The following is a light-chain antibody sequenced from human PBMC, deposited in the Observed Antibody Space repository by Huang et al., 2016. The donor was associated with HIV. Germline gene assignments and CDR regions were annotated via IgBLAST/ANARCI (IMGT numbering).Light chain of an antibody. Sequence: EIVMTQSPATLSVSPGERATLSCRASQSVSSNLAWYQQKPGQAPRLLIYGTSTRAIGIPARFSGRGSGTEFTLTISSRQSEDFAVYYCQQYNNWPPWTFGQGTKVEIK. CDR3: QQYNNWPPWT. CDR2: GTS. CDR1: QSVSSN. J-gene: IGKJ1*01. V-gene: IGKV3-15*01.